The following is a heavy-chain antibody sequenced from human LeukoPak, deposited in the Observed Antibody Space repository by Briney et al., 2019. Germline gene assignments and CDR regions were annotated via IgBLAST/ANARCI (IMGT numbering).Heavy chain of an antibody. V-gene: IGHV3-43*02. CDR3: AKEGYSHTSNYFDN. D-gene: IGHD2-15*01. CDR2: ISGDGVST. CDR1: GFMFDDSA. Sequence: GGSLRLSRAASGFMFDDSAMHWVRQAPGKGLEWVSLISGDGVSTFYADSVKGRFTISRDNSKNSLSLQVDSLTTEDTALYYCAKEGYSHTSNYFDNWGQGILVTVSS. J-gene: IGHJ4*02.